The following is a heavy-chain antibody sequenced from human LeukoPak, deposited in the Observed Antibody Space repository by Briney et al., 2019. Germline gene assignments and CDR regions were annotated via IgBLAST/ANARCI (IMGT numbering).Heavy chain of an antibody. D-gene: IGHD6-6*01. V-gene: IGHV1-69*04. CDR1: GYTFSNFG. J-gene: IGHJ5*02. Sequence: GASVKVSCTASGYTFSNFGISWVRQAPGQGLEWMGRIIPILGIANYAQKFQGRVTITADKSTSTAYMELSSLRSEDTAVYYCARDWFVSSSAGVDWFDPWGQGTLVTVSS. CDR2: IIPILGIA. CDR3: ARDWFVSSSAGVDWFDP.